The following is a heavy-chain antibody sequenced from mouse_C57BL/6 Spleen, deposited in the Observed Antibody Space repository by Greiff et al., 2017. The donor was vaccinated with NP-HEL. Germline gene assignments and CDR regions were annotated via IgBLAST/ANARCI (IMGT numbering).Heavy chain of an antibody. CDR1: GYTFTSYT. V-gene: IGHV1-4*01. CDR2: INPSSGYT. CDR3: AKLTSTAQATLDY. Sequence: QVQLQQSGAELARPGASVKMSCKASGYTFTSYTMHWVKQRPGQGLEWIGYINPSSGYTKYNQKFKDKATLTADKSSSTAYMQLSSLTSEDSAVYYCAKLTSTAQATLDYWGQGTTLTVSS. J-gene: IGHJ2*01. D-gene: IGHD3-2*02.